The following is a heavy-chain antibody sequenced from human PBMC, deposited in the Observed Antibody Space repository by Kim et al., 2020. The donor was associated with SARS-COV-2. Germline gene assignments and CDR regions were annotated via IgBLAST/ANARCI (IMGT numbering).Heavy chain of an antibody. CDR1: GGSFSGYY. CDR3: ARGRGAYYYYYGMDV. J-gene: IGHJ6*02. V-gene: IGHV4-34*01. Sequence: SETLSLTCAVYGGSFSGYYWSWIRQPPGKGLEWIGEINHSGSTNYNPSLKSRVTISVDTSKNQFSLKLSSVTAADTAVYYCARGRGAYYYYYGMDVWGQGTTVTVSS. CDR2: INHSGST. D-gene: IGHD3-10*01.